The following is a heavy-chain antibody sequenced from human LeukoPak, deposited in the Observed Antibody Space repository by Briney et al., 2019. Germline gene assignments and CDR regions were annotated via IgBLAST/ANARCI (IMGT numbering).Heavy chain of an antibody. CDR2: IYYSGST. V-gene: IGHV4-39*01. D-gene: IGHD6-13*01. CDR3: ARHLYSSSWDNWFDP. CDR1: GGSISSSSYY. Sequence: SETLSLTCTVSGGSISSSSYYWGWIRQPPGKGLEWIGSIYYSGSTYYNPSLKSRVTISVDTSKNQFSLKLSSVTAADTAVYYCARHLYSSSWDNWFDPWGQGTLVTVSS. J-gene: IGHJ5*02.